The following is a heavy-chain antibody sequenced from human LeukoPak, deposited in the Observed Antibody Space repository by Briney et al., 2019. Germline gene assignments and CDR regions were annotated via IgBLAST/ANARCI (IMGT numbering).Heavy chain of an antibody. D-gene: IGHD3-16*01. V-gene: IGHV3-11*01. CDR3: ARDQSPLIYNYVWDP. CDR2: ISSSGSTI. Sequence: GGSLRLSCAASGFTFSDYYMSWIRQAPGKGLEWVSYISSSGSTIYYADSVKGRFTISRDNAKNSLYLQMNSLRAEDTAVYYCARDQSPLIYNYVWDPWGQGTLVTASS. CDR1: GFTFSDYY. J-gene: IGHJ5*02.